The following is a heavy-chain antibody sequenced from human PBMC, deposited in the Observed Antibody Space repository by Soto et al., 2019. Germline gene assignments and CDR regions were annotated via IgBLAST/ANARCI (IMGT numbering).Heavy chain of an antibody. CDR1: GDSVSSNTAA. Sequence: QTLSLTCAISGDSVSSNTAASGWIRQYPSRGLEWLGRTYYRSKWYNDYAVSVKSRITINPDTSKNQFSLQLNSVTPEDTAVYYCARDYYDSSGYRCPGDYWGQGTLVTVSS. V-gene: IGHV6-1*01. CDR2: TYYRSKWYN. D-gene: IGHD3-22*01. CDR3: ARDYYDSSGYRCPGDY. J-gene: IGHJ4*02.